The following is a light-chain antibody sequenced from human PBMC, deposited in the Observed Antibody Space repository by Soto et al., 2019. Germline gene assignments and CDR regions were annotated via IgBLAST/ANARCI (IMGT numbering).Light chain of an antibody. J-gene: IGLJ2*01. CDR3: SSYTRSSSLV. CDR1: SSDIGDYDY. Sequence: QSALTQPASVSGSPGQSITISCTGTSSDIGDYDYVSWYQQHPGKAPKLMIYEVSNRPSGISNRFSGSKSGNTASLTISGLQAEDEADYYCSSYTRSSSLVFGAGTKLTVL. V-gene: IGLV2-14*01. CDR2: EVS.